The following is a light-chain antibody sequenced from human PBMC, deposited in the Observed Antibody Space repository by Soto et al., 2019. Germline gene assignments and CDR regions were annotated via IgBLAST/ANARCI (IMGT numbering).Light chain of an antibody. CDR2: GAS. V-gene: IGKV3-15*01. Sequence: EIVMTQSPATLSVSPGERGTLSCRASQSVSSNLASYQQKPGQAPRLLIYGASTRATGIPARFSGSRSGTEFTLTISSLQSEDFAVYYCQQYNNWPWTFGQGTKVDIK. CDR3: QQYNNWPWT. CDR1: QSVSSN. J-gene: IGKJ1*01.